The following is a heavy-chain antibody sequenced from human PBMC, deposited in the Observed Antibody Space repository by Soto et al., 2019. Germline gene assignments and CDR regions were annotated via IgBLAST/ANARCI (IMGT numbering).Heavy chain of an antibody. Sequence: GGSLRLSCAASGLPFSSYAMSWVRPAPGKGLVWVSRVNPDGSGATYADSVKGRFTISRDNAKNTLYLQMNSLRGDDTAVYYCAKVSSSWYAGFFDLWGQGTLVTVSS. CDR1: GLPFSSYA. V-gene: IGHV3-74*01. CDR3: AKVSSSWYAGFFDL. CDR2: VNPDGSGA. J-gene: IGHJ4*02. D-gene: IGHD6-13*01.